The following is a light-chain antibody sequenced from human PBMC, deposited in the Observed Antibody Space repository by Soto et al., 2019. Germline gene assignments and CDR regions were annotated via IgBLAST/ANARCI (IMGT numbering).Light chain of an antibody. J-gene: IGLJ3*02. CDR3: CSYAGSNTWV. CDR2: EDT. V-gene: IGLV2-23*01. Sequence: QAVLTQPASVSGSPGQSITISCTGSTSDVGTYDLVSWYQQHPGKAPKLMIYEDTKRPSGVSSRFSASTSANTASLTISGLQAEDEADYFCCSYAGSNTWVFGGGTKVTVL. CDR1: TSDVGTYDL.